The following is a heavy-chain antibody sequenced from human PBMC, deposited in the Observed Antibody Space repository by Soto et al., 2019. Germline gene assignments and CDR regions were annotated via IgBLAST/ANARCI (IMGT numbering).Heavy chain of an antibody. Sequence: ASVKVSCKASGYTFTSYGISWVRQAPGQGLEWMGWISAYNGNTNYAQKLQGRVTMTTDTSTSTAYMELRSLRSDDTAVYYCARAVVEVVPAAIRRYYYYMDVWGKGTTVTVSS. J-gene: IGHJ6*03. V-gene: IGHV1-18*01. CDR1: GYTFTSYG. CDR3: ARAVVEVVPAAIRRYYYYMDV. CDR2: ISAYNGNT. D-gene: IGHD2-2*01.